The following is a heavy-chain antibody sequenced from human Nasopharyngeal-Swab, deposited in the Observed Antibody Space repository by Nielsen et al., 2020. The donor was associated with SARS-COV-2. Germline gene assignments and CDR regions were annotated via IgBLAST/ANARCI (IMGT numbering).Heavy chain of an antibody. Sequence: VRQAPGKGLEWVAVISYDGSNKYYADPVKGRFTISRDNSKNTLYLQMNSLRAEDTAVYYCARAPGDGMDVWGQGTTVTVSS. V-gene: IGHV3-30-3*01. CDR3: ARAPGDGMDV. CDR2: ISYDGSNK. J-gene: IGHJ6*02.